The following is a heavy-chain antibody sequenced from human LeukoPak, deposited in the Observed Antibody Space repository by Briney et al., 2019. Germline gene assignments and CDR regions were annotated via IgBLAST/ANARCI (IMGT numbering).Heavy chain of an antibody. CDR3: ARDSDIVVVVAAPGDY. CDR1: GYTFTGCY. D-gene: IGHD2-15*01. V-gene: IGHV1-2*02. CDR2: INPNSGGT. Sequence: ASVKVSCKASGYTFTGCYMHWVRQAPGQGLEWMGWINPNSGGTNYAQKFQGRVTMTRDTSISTAYMELSRLRSDDTAVYYCARDSDIVVVVAAPGDYWGQGTLVTVSS. J-gene: IGHJ4*02.